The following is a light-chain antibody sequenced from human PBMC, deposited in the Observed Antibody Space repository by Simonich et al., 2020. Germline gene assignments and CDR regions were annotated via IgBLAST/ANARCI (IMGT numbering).Light chain of an antibody. Sequence: QSVLTQPPSASGTPGQRVTISCSGRSSNIGSNYLHWYQQLPGTAPKLLIYGNSNRPAGVPDRFSGSKSGTSASLAITGLQAEDEADYYCQSYDSSLSGVVFGGGTKLTVL. CDR3: QSYDSSLSGVV. J-gene: IGLJ2*01. V-gene: IGLV1-40*01. CDR2: GNS. CDR1: SSNIGSNY.